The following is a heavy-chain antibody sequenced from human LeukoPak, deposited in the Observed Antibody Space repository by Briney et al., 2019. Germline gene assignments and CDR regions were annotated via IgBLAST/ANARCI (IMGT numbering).Heavy chain of an antibody. CDR2: MNPNSGNT. V-gene: IGHV1-8*03. D-gene: IGHD2-15*01. J-gene: IGHJ4*02. CDR3: AREGTYCSGGSCYHYFDY. Sequence: EASVKVSCKASGYTFTSYDNNWVRQATGQGLEWMGWMNPNSGNTGYAQKFQGRVTITRNTAISTAYMELSSLRSEDTAVYYCAREGTYCSGGSCYHYFDYWGQGTLVTVSS. CDR1: GYTFTSYD.